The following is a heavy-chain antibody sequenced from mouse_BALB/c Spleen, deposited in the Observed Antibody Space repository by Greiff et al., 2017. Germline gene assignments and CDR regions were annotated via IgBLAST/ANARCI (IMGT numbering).Heavy chain of an antibody. D-gene: IGHD2-4*01. CDR2: ISSGSSTI. V-gene: IGHV5-17*02. Sequence: EVQLVESGGGLVQPGGSRKLSCAASGFTFSSFGMHWVRQAPEKGLEWVAYISSGSSTIYYADTVKGRFTISRDNPKNTLFLQMTSLRSEDTAMYYCARSAMMTGIYYLGYWGQGTTLTVSS. J-gene: IGHJ2*01. CDR1: GFTFSSFG. CDR3: ARSAMMTGIYYLGY.